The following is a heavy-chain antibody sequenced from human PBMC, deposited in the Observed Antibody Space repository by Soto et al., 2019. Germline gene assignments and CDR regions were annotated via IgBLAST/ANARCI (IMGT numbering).Heavy chain of an antibody. CDR3: ARVYCSGGSCNSYTSYYFDY. J-gene: IGHJ4*02. V-gene: IGHV4-59*08. CDR1: GGSISSYY. D-gene: IGHD2-15*01. CDR2: IYYSGST. Sequence: SETLSLTCTVSGGSISSYYWLWIRQPPGKGLEWIGYIYYSGSTNYNPSLKSRVTISVDTSKNQFSLKLSSVTAADTAVYYCARVYCSGGSCNSYTSYYFDYWGQGTLVTLSS.